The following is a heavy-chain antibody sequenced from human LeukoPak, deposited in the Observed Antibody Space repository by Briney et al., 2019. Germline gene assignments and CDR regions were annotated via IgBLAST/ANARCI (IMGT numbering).Heavy chain of an antibody. Sequence: GGSLKISCKGSGYSFTSHWISWVRQMPGKGLEWMGRIAPSDSYTNYSPSFQGHVTISADKSISTAYLQWRSLKASDTAMYYCARHRDCSSGACYPDYWGQGTLVTVSS. V-gene: IGHV5-10-1*01. CDR1: GYSFTSHW. CDR3: ARHRDCSSGACYPDY. CDR2: IAPSDSYT. D-gene: IGHD2-15*01. J-gene: IGHJ4*02.